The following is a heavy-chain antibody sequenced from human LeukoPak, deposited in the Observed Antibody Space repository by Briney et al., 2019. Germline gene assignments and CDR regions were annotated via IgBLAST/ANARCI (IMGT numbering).Heavy chain of an antibody. V-gene: IGHV4-39*01. CDR2: IYYSGST. CDR3: ANEENYYDSSGYYDY. D-gene: IGHD3-22*01. CDR1: GGSISSSSYY. J-gene: IGHJ4*02. Sequence: SETLSLTCTVSGGSISSSSYYWGWIRQPPGKGLEWIGSIYYSGSTYYNPSLKSRVTISVDTSKNQFSLKLSSVTAADTAVYYCANEENYYDSSGYYDYWGQGTLVTVSS.